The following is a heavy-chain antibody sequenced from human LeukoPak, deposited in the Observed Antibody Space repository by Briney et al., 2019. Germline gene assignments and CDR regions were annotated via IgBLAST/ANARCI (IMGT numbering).Heavy chain of an antibody. J-gene: IGHJ4*02. Sequence: GGSLRLSCAASGFTFSSYWMSWVRQAPGKGLEWVSAISGSGGSTYYADSVKGRFTISRDNSKNTLYLQMNSLRAEDTAVYYCAKDPGHWGTMAHYWGQGTLVTVSS. V-gene: IGHV3-23*01. CDR2: ISGSGGST. CDR3: AKDPGHWGTMAHY. CDR1: GFTFSSYW. D-gene: IGHD1-7*01.